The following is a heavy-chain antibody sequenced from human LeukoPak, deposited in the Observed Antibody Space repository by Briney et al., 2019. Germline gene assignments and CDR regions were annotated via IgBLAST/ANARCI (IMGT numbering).Heavy chain of an antibody. J-gene: IGHJ3*02. CDR1: GFTFSTYT. CDR2: ISSSSTYM. D-gene: IGHD2-2*01. CDR3: ARDIVVVPAAMRPDAFDI. Sequence: GGSLRLSYAASGFTFSTYTMNWVRQVPGRGLEWVSSISSSSTYMSYAGSVQGRFTISRDNAKNSLYLQMNSLRAEDTAVYYCARDIVVVPAAMRPDAFDIWGGGTMVSVSS. V-gene: IGHV3-21*01.